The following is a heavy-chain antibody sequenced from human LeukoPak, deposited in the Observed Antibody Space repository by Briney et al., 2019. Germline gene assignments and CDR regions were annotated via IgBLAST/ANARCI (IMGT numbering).Heavy chain of an antibody. CDR1: GFTFSSYA. J-gene: IGHJ4*02. CDR2: ISGSGGST. Sequence: PEGSLRLSCAASGFTFSSYAMSWVRQAPGKGLEWVSAISGSGGSTYYADSVKGRFTISRDNSKNTLYLQMNSLRAEDTAVYYCAKDDAFGELLLPFDYWGQGTLVTVSS. V-gene: IGHV3-23*01. D-gene: IGHD3-10*01. CDR3: AKDDAFGELLLPFDY.